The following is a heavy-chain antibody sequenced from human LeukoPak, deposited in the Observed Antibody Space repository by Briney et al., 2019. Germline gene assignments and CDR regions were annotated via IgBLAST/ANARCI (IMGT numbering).Heavy chain of an antibody. Sequence: GASVKVSCKASGYTFTGYYMQWVRQAPGQGLEWMGWINPNTGGTNYAQKFQSRVTMTRDTSINTAYMELSRLRSDDTAVYFCARSSYYYGSGSYYKFGDYWGQGTQVTVSS. J-gene: IGHJ4*02. CDR1: GYTFTGYY. CDR2: INPNTGGT. V-gene: IGHV1-2*02. D-gene: IGHD3-10*01. CDR3: ARSSYYYGSGSYYKFGDY.